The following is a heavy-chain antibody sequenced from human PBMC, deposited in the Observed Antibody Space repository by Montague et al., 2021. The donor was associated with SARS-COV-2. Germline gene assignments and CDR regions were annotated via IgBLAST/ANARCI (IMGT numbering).Heavy chain of an antibody. CDR1: GGSFSGYY. J-gene: IGHJ4*02. V-gene: IGHV4-34*01. Sequence: SETLSLTCAVYGGSFSGYYWTWVRQPPGKGLEWIGEINHSGNTNYNPSLKSRVTMSVDTSKNQFSLKLSSVTAADTAAYYCARGARQGYGFRVGSFDYWGQGTLVTVSS. CDR2: INHSGNT. D-gene: IGHD3-16*01. CDR3: ARGARQGYGFRVGSFDY.